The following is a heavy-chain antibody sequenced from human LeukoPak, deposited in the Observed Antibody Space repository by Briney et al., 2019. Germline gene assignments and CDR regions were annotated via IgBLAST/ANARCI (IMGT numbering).Heavy chain of an antibody. CDR3: AKDRYSGLNTIDY. D-gene: IGHD6-13*01. CDR2: ISASGDTT. V-gene: IGHV3-23*01. CDR1: GFTFNNYA. J-gene: IGHJ4*02. Sequence: PGGSLRLSCAASGFTFNNYAMTWVRQAPGKGLEWVSAISASGDTTYYAESVKGRFTISRDNSKSTLYLQMNSLRAEDTAVYYCAKDRYSGLNTIDYWGQGTLVTVSS.